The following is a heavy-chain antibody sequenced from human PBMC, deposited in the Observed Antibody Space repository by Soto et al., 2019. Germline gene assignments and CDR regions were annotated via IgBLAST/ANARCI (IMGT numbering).Heavy chain of an antibody. J-gene: IGHJ4*02. V-gene: IGHV5-51*01. CDR3: ARHSVRYLEASGDSED. CDR2: IYPGDSDT. Sequence: PGESLKISCKGSGCTFVNYWIGWVRQMPGKGLEWMGIIYPGDSDTRYSPSFQGQVSISVDKSINTAYLQWSSLRASDSAIYYCARHSVRYLEASGDSEDWGQGTGVTVSS. CDR1: GCTFVNYW. D-gene: IGHD3-9*01.